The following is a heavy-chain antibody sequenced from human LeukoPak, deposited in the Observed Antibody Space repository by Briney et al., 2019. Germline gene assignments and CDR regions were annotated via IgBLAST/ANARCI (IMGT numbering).Heavy chain of an antibody. CDR3: ARDATVRGPYGGHHFYSYMDV. CDR1: GGTFSSYA. CDR2: IIPIFDTA. J-gene: IGHJ6*03. D-gene: IGHD3-10*01. Sequence: SVKVSCKTSGGTFSSYAISWVRQAPGQGLEWIGDIIPIFDTAIYAQKFQGRVTITADESATTSYMELSSLRSEDTAVYYCARDATVRGPYGGHHFYSYMDVWGKGTTVTISS. V-gene: IGHV1-69*13.